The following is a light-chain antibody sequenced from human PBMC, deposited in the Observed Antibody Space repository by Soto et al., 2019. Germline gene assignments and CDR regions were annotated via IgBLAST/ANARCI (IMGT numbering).Light chain of an antibody. J-gene: IGLJ7*01. CDR3: QTWGTGIAV. Sequence: QPVLTQSPSASASLGASVKLTCTLSSGHSSYAIAWHQQQPEKGPRYLMKLNSDGSHSKGDGIPDRFSGSSSGAERYLTISSLQSVDEADYYCQTWGTGIAVFGGGTQLTVL. CDR1: SGHSSYA. V-gene: IGLV4-69*01. CDR2: LNSDGSH.